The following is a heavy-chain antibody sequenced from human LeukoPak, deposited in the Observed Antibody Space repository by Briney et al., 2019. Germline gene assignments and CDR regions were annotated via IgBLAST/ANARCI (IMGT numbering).Heavy chain of an antibody. J-gene: IGHJ4*02. D-gene: IGHD3-10*01. CDR3: GKDWDYYGSGSYYNANPYFDY. Sequence: GGSLRLSCAASGFTFSSYGMHWVRQAPGKGLEWVAVISYDGSNKYYADSVKGRFTISRDNSKNTLYLQMNSLRAEDTAVYYCGKDWDYYGSGSYYNANPYFDYWGQGTLVTVSS. V-gene: IGHV3-30*18. CDR1: GFTFSSYG. CDR2: ISYDGSNK.